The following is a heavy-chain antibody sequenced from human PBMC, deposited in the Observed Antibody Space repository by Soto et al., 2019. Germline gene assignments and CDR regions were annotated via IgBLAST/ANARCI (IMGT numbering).Heavy chain of an antibody. J-gene: IGHJ2*01. Sequence: QVQLVQSGAEVKEPGASVKVSCRASGYTFTNYAIHWVRQAPGQRLEWMGWLNPGNGNTKYPQKFQGRVTITRDTSASTASMVLSSLRSEDTAVYYCARDQGIPYCGGACYSDWCFDLWGRGTLVTVSS. CDR2: LNPGNGNT. D-gene: IGHD2-21*01. CDR3: ARDQGIPYCGGACYSDWCFDL. V-gene: IGHV1-3*01. CDR1: GYTFTNYA.